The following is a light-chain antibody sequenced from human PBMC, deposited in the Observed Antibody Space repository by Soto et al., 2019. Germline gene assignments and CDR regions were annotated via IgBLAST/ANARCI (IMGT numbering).Light chain of an antibody. J-gene: IGKJ1*01. V-gene: IGKV3-11*01. Sequence: EIVLTQSPATLSLSPGQRATLSCRASQSVSSNLAGYQQKPGQAPTLLICDASNRATGIPARISGGRSGTDLTLTIDFLEHEDYAVYSCQRTFGQGTKVEVK. CDR3: QRT. CDR2: DAS. CDR1: QSVSSN.